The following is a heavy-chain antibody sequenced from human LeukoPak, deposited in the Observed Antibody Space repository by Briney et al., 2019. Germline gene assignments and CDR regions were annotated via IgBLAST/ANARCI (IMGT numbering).Heavy chain of an antibody. Sequence: ASVKVSCKASGYTFTGYYMHWVRQAPGQGLEWMGWVNPNSGGTNYAQKFQGRVTMTRDTSISTAYMELSRLRSDDTAVYYCARDRAGGGTGYFDYWGQGTLVTVSS. CDR1: GYTFTGYY. V-gene: IGHV1-2*02. CDR3: ARDRAGGGTGYFDY. J-gene: IGHJ4*02. CDR2: VNPNSGGT. D-gene: IGHD2-15*01.